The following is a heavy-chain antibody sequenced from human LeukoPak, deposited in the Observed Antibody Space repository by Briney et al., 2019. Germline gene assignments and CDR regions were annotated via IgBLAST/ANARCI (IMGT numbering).Heavy chain of an antibody. V-gene: IGHV4-4*07. Sequence: PSETLSLTCTVSGGSITNYYWTWIRQPAGKGLEWIGRIYTSGSTNYNPSLKSRVTMSVDTSKNQFSLKLSSVTAADTAVYYCARDVGDYYYDSSGYYYYYMDVWGKGTTVTISS. J-gene: IGHJ6*03. D-gene: IGHD3-22*01. CDR3: ARDVGDYYYDSSGYYYYYMDV. CDR2: IYTSGST. CDR1: GGSITNYY.